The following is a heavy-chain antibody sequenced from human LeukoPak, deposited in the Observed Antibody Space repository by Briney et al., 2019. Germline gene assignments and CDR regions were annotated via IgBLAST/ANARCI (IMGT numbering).Heavy chain of an antibody. CDR3: AKEIWPTVTTPGWTYFDY. CDR1: GFTFSRYW. D-gene: IGHD4-17*01. J-gene: IGHJ4*02. Sequence: GGSLRLSCAASGFTFSRYWMYWVRQAPGRGLVWVSHTNSDGSSTGYADSVKGRFTISRDNAKNSLYLQMNSLRAEDTALYYCAKEIWPTVTTPGWTYFDYWGQGTLVTVSS. CDR2: TNSDGSST. V-gene: IGHV3-74*01.